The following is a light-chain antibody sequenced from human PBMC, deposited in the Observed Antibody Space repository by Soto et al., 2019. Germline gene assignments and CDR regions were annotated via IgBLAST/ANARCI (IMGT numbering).Light chain of an antibody. Sequence: EIVLTQSPATLSVSPGERATLSCRAGQSVSSNLAWYQQRPGQTPSLLIYGASTRATGIPDRFSGSGSGTHFTLTISRLEPGDFAVYYCQHFGGTTFTFGQGTRLEIK. CDR2: GAS. J-gene: IGKJ5*01. CDR3: QHFGGTTFT. V-gene: IGKV3-20*01. CDR1: QSVSSN.